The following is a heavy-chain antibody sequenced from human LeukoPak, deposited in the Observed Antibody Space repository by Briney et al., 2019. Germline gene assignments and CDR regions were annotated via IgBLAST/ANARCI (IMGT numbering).Heavy chain of an antibody. J-gene: IGHJ4*02. CDR3: ASWESDYVWGSYPDY. D-gene: IGHD3-16*02. Sequence: PGGSLRLSCAASGFTFSSYSMNWVRQAPGKGLEWVSSISSSSSYIYYADSVKGRFTISRDNAKNSLYLQMNSLRAEDTAVYYCASWESDYVWGSYPDYWGQGTLVTVSS. CDR2: ISSSSSYI. V-gene: IGHV3-21*01. CDR1: GFTFSSYS.